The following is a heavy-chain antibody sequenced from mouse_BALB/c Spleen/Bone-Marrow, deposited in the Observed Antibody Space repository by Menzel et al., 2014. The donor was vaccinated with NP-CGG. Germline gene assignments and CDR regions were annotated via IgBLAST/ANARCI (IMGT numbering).Heavy chain of an antibody. Sequence: VQLQQSGPEVVKPGASMKMSCKASGYSFTGYTMNWVKQSHGKNLEWIGLINPYNGGTHYNQKFKGKATLTVDKSSSTANMELLSLTSEDSAVYYCAREGDYDYAWFAYWGQGTLIPVSA. D-gene: IGHD2-4*01. J-gene: IGHJ3*01. V-gene: IGHV1-37*01. CDR1: GYSFTGYT. CDR3: AREGDYDYAWFAY. CDR2: INPYNGGT.